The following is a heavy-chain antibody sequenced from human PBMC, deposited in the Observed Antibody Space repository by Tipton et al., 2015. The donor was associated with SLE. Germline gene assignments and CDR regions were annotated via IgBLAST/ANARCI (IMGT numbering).Heavy chain of an antibody. CDR1: GISFSNAW. CDR3: SYDFWSGEDY. D-gene: IGHD3-3*01. J-gene: IGHJ4*02. CDR2: IKSQIDGGTT. Sequence: AVSGISFSNAWMSWVRQAPGKGLEWVGRIKSQIDGGTTDYAAPVKGRFTISRDDSKNTLYLQMNSLKTEDTAVYYCSYDFWSGEDYWGQGTLFTVSS. V-gene: IGHV3-15*01.